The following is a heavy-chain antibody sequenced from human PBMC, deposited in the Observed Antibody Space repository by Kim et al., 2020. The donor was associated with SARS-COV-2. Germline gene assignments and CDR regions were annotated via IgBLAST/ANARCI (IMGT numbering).Heavy chain of an antibody. V-gene: IGHV4-31*03. Sequence: SETLSLTCSVSGGSISSGGFYWSWIRQHPAKGLEWIVYIHHSGSTYYNPSFKSRVTISVDMSKNQFFLEMRSVTAADMAVYYCAREDRGVRGVIDPWGQGTLVTVSS. CDR1: GGSISSGGFY. J-gene: IGHJ5*02. CDR2: IHHSGST. CDR3: AREDRGVRGVIDP. D-gene: IGHD3-10*01.